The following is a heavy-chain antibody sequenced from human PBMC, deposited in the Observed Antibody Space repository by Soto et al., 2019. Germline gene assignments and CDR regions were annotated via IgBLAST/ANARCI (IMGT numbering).Heavy chain of an antibody. CDR1: GYTFTSYD. J-gene: IGHJ4*02. CDR3: ARARIYDYVWGSYRHFDY. D-gene: IGHD3-16*02. CDR2: MNPNSGNT. Sequence: ASVKVSCKASGYTFTSYDINWVRQATGQGLEWMGWMNPNSGNTGYAQKFQGRVTMTRNTSISTAYMELSSLRSEDTAVYYCARARIYDYVWGSYRHFDYWGQGTLVTVSS. V-gene: IGHV1-8*01.